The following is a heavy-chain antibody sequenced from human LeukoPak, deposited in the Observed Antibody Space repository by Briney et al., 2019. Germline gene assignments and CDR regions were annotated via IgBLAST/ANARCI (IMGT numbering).Heavy chain of an antibody. CDR1: GGSISSSNW. V-gene: IGHV4-4*02. Sequence: SETLSLTCAVSGGSISSSNWWSWVRQPPGKGLEWIGEIYHSGSTNYNPSLKSRVTISVDKSKNQFSLKLSSVTAADTAVYYCARGIAGYCSSTSCYRGVTDWGQGTLVTVSS. J-gene: IGHJ4*02. CDR2: IYHSGST. CDR3: ARGIAGYCSSTSCYRGVTD. D-gene: IGHD2-2*02.